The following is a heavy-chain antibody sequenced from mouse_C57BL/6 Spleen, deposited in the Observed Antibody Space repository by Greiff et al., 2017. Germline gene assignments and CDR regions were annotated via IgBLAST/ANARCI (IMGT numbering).Heavy chain of an antibody. D-gene: IGHD1-1*01. CDR1: GFTFSSYA. Sequence: EVKLMESGGGLVKPGGSLKLSCAASGFTFSSYAMSWVRQTPEKRLEWVATISDGGSYTYYPDNVKGRFTISRDNAKNNLYLQMSHLKSEDTAMYYCAREGTTRYYYAMDYWGQGTSVTVSS. J-gene: IGHJ4*01. CDR3: AREGTTRYYYAMDY. V-gene: IGHV5-4*01. CDR2: ISDGGSYT.